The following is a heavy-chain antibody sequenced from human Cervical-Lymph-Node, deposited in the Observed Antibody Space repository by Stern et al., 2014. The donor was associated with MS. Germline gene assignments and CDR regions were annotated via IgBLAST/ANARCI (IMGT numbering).Heavy chain of an antibody. V-gene: IGHV3-33*01. CDR1: GFIFNTYG. Sequence: VQLVESGGGVVQPGRSLRLSCAASGFIFNTYGMHWVRQAPGKGLGWVAMIWHDGSNKIYADSVKGRFTISRDNSKNTLFLQMTSLRADDTAVYYCARDEYDSSGYFYYWGQGTLVTVSS. D-gene: IGHD3-22*01. CDR2: IWHDGSNK. CDR3: ARDEYDSSGYFYY. J-gene: IGHJ4*02.